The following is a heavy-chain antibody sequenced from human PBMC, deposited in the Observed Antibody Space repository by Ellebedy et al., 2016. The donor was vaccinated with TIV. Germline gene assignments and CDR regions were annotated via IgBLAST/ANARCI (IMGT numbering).Heavy chain of an antibody. D-gene: IGHD2-2*01. J-gene: IGHJ5*02. V-gene: IGHV4-39*01. Sequence: SETLSLXXTVSGDSIRSSGYYWGWIRQPPGKGLEWLGSLYYGGSIYYNPSLKSRVTISVDTSKNQFSLRLNSVTAADTAIYYCARLHCSSTDPRLNWFDPWGQGTLVTVSS. CDR2: LYYGGSI. CDR3: ARLHCSSTDPRLNWFDP. CDR1: GDSIRSSGYY.